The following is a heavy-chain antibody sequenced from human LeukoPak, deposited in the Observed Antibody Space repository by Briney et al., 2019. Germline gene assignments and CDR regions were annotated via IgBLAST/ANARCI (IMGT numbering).Heavy chain of an antibody. CDR3: AIHSHYYDSSGYYYYGMDV. Sequence: PSETLSLTCTVSDGSISSSSYYWGWIRQPPGTGLEWIGSIYYSGSTYYNPSLKSRVTISVDTSKNQFSLKLSSVTAADTAVYYCAIHSHYYDSSGYYYYGMDVWGQGTTVTVSS. J-gene: IGHJ6*02. CDR2: IYYSGST. V-gene: IGHV4-39*01. CDR1: DGSISSSSYY. D-gene: IGHD3-22*01.